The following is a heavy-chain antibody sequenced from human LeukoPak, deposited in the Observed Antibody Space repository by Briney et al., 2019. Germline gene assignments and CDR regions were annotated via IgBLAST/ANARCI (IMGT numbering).Heavy chain of an antibody. Sequence: SETLSLTCAVYGGSFRGYYWSWIRQPPGKGLEWIGEINDSGSTHYNTSLNSRVTISVDTSKNQVYLRLSSVTAADTAIYYCARGVSHRNFDWLFYWGQGTLVTVSS. J-gene: IGHJ4*02. D-gene: IGHD3-9*01. CDR3: ARGVSHRNFDWLFY. CDR1: GGSFRGYY. V-gene: IGHV4-34*01. CDR2: INDSGST.